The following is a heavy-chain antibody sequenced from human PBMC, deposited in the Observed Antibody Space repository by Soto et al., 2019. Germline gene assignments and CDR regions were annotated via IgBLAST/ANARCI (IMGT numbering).Heavy chain of an antibody. CDR3: ARSGYSFAWGY. Sequence: EVQLVESGGGLIPPGGSLRLSCAASGFLVNSAYMTWVRQAPGKGLEWLSMINSDGSTLYAESVKGRFTISRDNSKNRLDLKMNSLRAEDTAMYYCARSGYSFAWGYWGQGTLVIVTS. CDR2: INSDGST. CDR1: GFLVNSAY. J-gene: IGHJ4*02. D-gene: IGHD5-18*01. V-gene: IGHV3-53*01.